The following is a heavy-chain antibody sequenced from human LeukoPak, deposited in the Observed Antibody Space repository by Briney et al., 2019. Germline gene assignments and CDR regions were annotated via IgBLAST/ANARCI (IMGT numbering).Heavy chain of an antibody. CDR3: ARVEYSSSSDLNWFDP. Sequence: SENLSLTCTVSGGSISSYYWSWIRQPPGKGLEWIGYIYYSGSTNYNPSLESRVTISVDTSKNQFSLKLSSVTAADTAVYYCARVEYSSSSDLNWFDPWGQGILVTVSS. J-gene: IGHJ5*02. D-gene: IGHD6-6*01. CDR2: IYYSGST. CDR1: GGSISSYY. V-gene: IGHV4-59*01.